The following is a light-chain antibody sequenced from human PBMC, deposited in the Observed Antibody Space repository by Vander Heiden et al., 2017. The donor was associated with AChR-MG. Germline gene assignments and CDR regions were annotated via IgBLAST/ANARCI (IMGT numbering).Light chain of an antibody. J-gene: IGKJ4*02. Sequence: DIQVTQSPSSLSASIGDRVTITCRSRQYITRFVNWYQQRAGEAPNLLMHTASNLQSGVPPRFSGSGSGTDFTLTISGLQPEDVATYYCQQSDRSPLTFGGGTKVEIK. CDR1: QYITRF. V-gene: IGKV1-39*01. CDR2: TAS. CDR3: QQSDRSPLT.